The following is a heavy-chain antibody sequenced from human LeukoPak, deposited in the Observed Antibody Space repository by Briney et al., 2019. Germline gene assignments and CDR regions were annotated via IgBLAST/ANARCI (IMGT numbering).Heavy chain of an antibody. CDR2: INHSGST. CDR3: ARGASGYWFDP. Sequence: SETLSLTCAVYGGSFSGYYWSWIRQPPGKGLEWIGEINHSGSTNYNPSLKSRVTLSVDTSKNQFSLKLSSVTAADTAVYYCARGASGYWFDPWGQGTLVTVSS. D-gene: IGHD3-22*01. V-gene: IGHV4-34*01. CDR1: GGSFSGYY. J-gene: IGHJ5*02.